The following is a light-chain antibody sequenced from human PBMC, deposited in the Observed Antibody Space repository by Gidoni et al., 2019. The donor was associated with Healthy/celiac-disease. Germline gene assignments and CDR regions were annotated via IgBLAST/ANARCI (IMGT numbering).Light chain of an antibody. V-gene: IGKV3-20*01. J-gene: IGKJ5*01. Sequence: ETVLTPSPGTLSLSPAERATLSCRASQSLSSSYLAWYQQRPGQAPRLLIDGASSRATGIPDRFSGSGSGTDFTLTISRLEPEEVAVYYWQQYGSSPFGQGTRLEIK. CDR3: QQYGSSP. CDR2: GAS. CDR1: QSLSSSY.